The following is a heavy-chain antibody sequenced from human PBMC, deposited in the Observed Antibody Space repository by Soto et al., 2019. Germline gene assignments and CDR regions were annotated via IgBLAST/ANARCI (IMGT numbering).Heavy chain of an antibody. Sequence: PGGSLRLSCAPAAFPFSDFYMTWIRQTPGKGLEWLSHISPKSTYRNYADSVKGRFTLSRDNTKSSLHLQINSLGVDHTAVYFWVRGGGGGLFEYFGQGALDTVS. D-gene: IGHD2-21*01. CDR1: AFPFSDFY. V-gene: IGHV3-11*06. J-gene: IGHJ4*02. CDR3: VRGGGGGLFEY. CDR2: ISPKSTYR.